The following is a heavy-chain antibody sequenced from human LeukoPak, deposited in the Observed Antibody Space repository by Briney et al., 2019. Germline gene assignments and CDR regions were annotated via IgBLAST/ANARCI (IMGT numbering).Heavy chain of an antibody. Sequence: GGSLRLSCAASGFTVSTNYMSWVRQAPGRGLEWVSVIHSDGSTHYADSVKGRFTTSRDNSKNTVYLQMNSLRTEDTAMYYCARGGAFDMWGQGTMVTLSS. CDR2: IHSDGST. CDR3: ARGGAFDM. J-gene: IGHJ3*02. V-gene: IGHV3-53*01. CDR1: GFTVSTNY. D-gene: IGHD3-10*01.